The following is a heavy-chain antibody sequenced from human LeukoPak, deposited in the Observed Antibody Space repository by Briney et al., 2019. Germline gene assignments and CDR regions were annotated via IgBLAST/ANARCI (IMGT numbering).Heavy chain of an antibody. J-gene: IGHJ4*02. V-gene: IGHV4-59*01. CDR2: IYYSGST. CDR1: GGSISSYY. CDR3: GRDRVPGAADY. D-gene: IGHD2-2*01. Sequence: SETLSLTCTVSGGSISSYYWSWIRQPPGKGLEWIGYIYYSGSTNYNPSLKRRVTISVDTSKNQFSLKLSSVTAADTAVYYCGRDRVPGAADYWGRGTLVTISS.